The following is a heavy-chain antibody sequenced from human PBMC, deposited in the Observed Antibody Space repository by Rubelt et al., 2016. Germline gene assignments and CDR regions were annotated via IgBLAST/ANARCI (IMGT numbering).Heavy chain of an antibody. CDR1: GFTFTGAW. Sequence: EVQLVQSGGGLAKPGGSLRLSCVGSGFTFTGAWMMWVRQAPGKGLEWVSSISGSGGSTYYADSVKGRFTISSDNSKHTLNLQMNSLRADDTAVYYCARPSQVAHFDYWGQGTLVTVSS. CDR3: ARPSQVAHFDY. CDR2: ISGSGGST. V-gene: IGHV3-23*04. J-gene: IGHJ4*02.